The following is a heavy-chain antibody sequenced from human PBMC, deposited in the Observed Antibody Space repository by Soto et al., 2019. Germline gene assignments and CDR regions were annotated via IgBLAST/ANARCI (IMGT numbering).Heavy chain of an antibody. CDR1: AGSISSGGYY. Sequence: PSETLSLTCTVSAGSISSGGYYWSWIRQHPGKGLEWIGYIYYSGSTYYNPSLKSRVTISVDTSKNQFSLKLSSVTAADTAVYYCAREAYYYDSSGFPWGLADYWGQGTLVTVSS. D-gene: IGHD3-22*01. CDR3: AREAYYYDSSGFPWGLADY. J-gene: IGHJ4*02. CDR2: IYYSGST. V-gene: IGHV4-30-4*08.